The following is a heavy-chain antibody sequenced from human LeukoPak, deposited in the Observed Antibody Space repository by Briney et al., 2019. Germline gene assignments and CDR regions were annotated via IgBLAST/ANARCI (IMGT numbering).Heavy chain of an antibody. CDR2: IYYSGST. D-gene: IGHD5-24*01. V-gene: IGHV4-39*01. J-gene: IGHJ4*02. CDR3: AKSFSETERATITAY. Sequence: SETLSLTCTVSGGSISSSSYYWGWIRQPPGKGLEWIGSIYYSGSTYYNPSLKSRVTISVDTSKNQFSLKLSSVTAADTAVYYCAKSFSETERATITAYWGQGTLVTVSS. CDR1: GGSISSSSYY.